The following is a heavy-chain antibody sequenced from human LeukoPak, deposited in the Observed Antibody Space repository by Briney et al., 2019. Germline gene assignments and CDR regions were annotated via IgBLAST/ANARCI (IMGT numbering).Heavy chain of an antibody. CDR3: ARDPDEAHCSSTSCRRAWFDP. CDR2: IIPIFGIA. CDR1: GGTFSSYA. D-gene: IGHD2-2*01. J-gene: IGHJ5*02. Sequence: SVKVSCKASGGTFSSYAISGVRQAPGQGLEWMGRIIPIFGIANYAQKFQGRVTITADKSTSTAYMELSSLRSEDTAVYYCARDPDEAHCSSTSCRRAWFDPWGQGTLVTVSS. V-gene: IGHV1-69*04.